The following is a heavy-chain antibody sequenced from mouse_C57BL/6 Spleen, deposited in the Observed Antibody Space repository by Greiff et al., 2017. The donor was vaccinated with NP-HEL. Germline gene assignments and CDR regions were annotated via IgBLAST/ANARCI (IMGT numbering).Heavy chain of an antibody. CDR2: ISYDGSN. J-gene: IGHJ1*03. CDR1: GYSITSGYY. Sequence: VQLKESGPGLVKPSQSLSLTCSVTGYSITSGYYWNWIRQFPENKLEWMGYISYDGSNNYNPSLKNRISITRDTSKNQFFLKLNSVTTEDTATYYCARDPNYYGSSYWYFDVWGTGTTVTVSS. D-gene: IGHD1-1*01. V-gene: IGHV3-6*01. CDR3: ARDPNYYGSSYWYFDV.